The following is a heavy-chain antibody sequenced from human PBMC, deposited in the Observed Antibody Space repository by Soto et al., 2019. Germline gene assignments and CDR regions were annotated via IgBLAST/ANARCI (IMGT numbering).Heavy chain of an antibody. J-gene: IGHJ6*02. Sequence: GESLKISCKGSGYSFTSYWIGWVRQMPGKGLEWMGIIYPGDSDTRYSPSFQGQVTISADKPISTAYLQWSSLKASDTAMYYCARSLSHCSGGSCYSYYYYGMDVWGQGTTVTVSS. CDR3: ARSLSHCSGGSCYSYYYYGMDV. V-gene: IGHV5-51*04. CDR2: IYPGDSDT. CDR1: GYSFTSYW. D-gene: IGHD2-15*01.